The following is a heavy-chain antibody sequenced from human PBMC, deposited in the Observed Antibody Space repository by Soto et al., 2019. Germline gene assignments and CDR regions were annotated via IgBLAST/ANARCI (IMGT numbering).Heavy chain of an antibody. J-gene: IGHJ6*02. Sequence: QVQLVQSGAEVKKPGASVKVSCKASGYTFSNYGISWVRQAPGQGLEWMGWISAYNGDTNYVQKVEGRVTMTTDTTTSTAYMELRSLRSDDTAVYYCARVGYYDILTGYPLYYGMDVWGQGTTVTVSS. CDR2: ISAYNGDT. V-gene: IGHV1-18*01. D-gene: IGHD3-9*01. CDR3: ARVGYYDILTGYPLYYGMDV. CDR1: GYTFSNYG.